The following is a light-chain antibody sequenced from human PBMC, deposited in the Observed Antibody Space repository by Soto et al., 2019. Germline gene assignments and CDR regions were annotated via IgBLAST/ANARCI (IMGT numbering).Light chain of an antibody. CDR3: QQYNNWPPST. V-gene: IGKV3-15*01. CDR2: GAS. CDR1: QSVSRN. J-gene: IGKJ1*01. Sequence: EIVMTQSPATLSVSPGERATLSCRASQSVSRNLAWYQQKPGQAPRLLIYGASTRATGIPARFSGSGSGTEVTLPIMSLQSEDCEVYYCQQYNNWPPSTFGQGTKVEIK.